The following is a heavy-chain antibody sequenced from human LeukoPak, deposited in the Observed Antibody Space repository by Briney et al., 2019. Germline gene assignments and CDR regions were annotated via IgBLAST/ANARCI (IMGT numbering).Heavy chain of an antibody. Sequence: PSETLSLTCTVSGASISGSYWNWVRQPPGRGLEWIGFIHYSGSTNCNPSLKSRVTISVDTSKDQFSLKLSSVTAADTAVYFCAREYCSRTTCYFDYWGQGTLVTVSS. V-gene: IGHV4-59*01. CDR2: IHYSGST. CDR3: AREYCSRTTCYFDY. CDR1: GASISGSY. D-gene: IGHD2-2*01. J-gene: IGHJ4*02.